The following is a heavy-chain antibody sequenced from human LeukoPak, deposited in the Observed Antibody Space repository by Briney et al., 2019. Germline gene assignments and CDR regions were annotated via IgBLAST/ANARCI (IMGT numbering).Heavy chain of an antibody. CDR1: GYTFSRYD. D-gene: IGHD3-22*01. V-gene: IGHV1-8*01. CDR2: MNPNSGST. CDR3: ASGGPYYYGTSGDYYLLY. Sequence: GASVKVSCKASGYTFSRYDINWARQATGQGLEWMGWMNPNSGSTGYAQKFQGRVTMTRNTSISTAYMELSSLTSEDTAVYFCASGGPYYYGTSGDYYLLYWGQGTLVTLSS. J-gene: IGHJ4*02.